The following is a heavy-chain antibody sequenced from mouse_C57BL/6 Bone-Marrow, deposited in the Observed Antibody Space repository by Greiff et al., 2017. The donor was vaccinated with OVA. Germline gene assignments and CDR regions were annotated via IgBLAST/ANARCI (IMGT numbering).Heavy chain of an antibody. CDR1: GYTFTSYW. CDR2: IDPSDSET. J-gene: IGHJ1*03. Sequence: VQLQQPGAELVRPGSSVKLSCKASGYTFTSYWMHWVKQRPIQGLEWIGKIDPSDSETHYNQKFKDKATLTVDKSSSTAYMQLSSLTSEDSAVYYWARGKGLPWYFDVWGTGTTVTVSS. CDR3: ARGKGLPWYFDV. V-gene: IGHV1-52*01. D-gene: IGHD2-4*01.